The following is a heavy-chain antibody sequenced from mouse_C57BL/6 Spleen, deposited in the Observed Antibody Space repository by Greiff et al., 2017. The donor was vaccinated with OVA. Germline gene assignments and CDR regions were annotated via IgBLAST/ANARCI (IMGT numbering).Heavy chain of an antibody. CDR3: ARSYYGNYDYYAMDY. D-gene: IGHD2-10*01. CDR1: GFNIKDYY. J-gene: IGHJ4*01. Sequence: EVKLVESGAELVKPGASVKLSCTASGFNIKDYYMHWVKQRTEQGLEWIGRIDPEDGETKYAPKFQGKATITADTSSNTAYLQLSSLTSEDTAVYYCARSYYGNYDYYAMDYWGQGTSVTVSS. CDR2: IDPEDGET. V-gene: IGHV14-2*01.